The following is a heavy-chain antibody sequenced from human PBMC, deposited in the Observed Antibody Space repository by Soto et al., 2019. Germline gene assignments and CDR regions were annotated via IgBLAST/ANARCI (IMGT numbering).Heavy chain of an antibody. CDR3: AKVTFSGDYYYSYGLDV. V-gene: IGHV3-30*18. J-gene: IGHJ6*02. Sequence: PGGSLRLSCAAYGFTFSAYGMHWVRQAPGKGLEWVAVISYDGSNKYYADSVKGRFTISRDNSKNTLYLQMNSLRAEDTAVYFCAKVTFSGDYYYSYGLDVWGQGTTVTVS. CDR1: GFTFSAYG. CDR2: ISYDGSNK. D-gene: IGHD1-26*01.